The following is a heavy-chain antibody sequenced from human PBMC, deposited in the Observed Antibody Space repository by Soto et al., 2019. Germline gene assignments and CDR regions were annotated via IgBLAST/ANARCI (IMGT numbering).Heavy chain of an antibody. CDR1: GFTFSSYS. Sequence: EVQLVESGGGLVKPGGSLRLSCAASGFTFSSYSMNWVRQAPGKGLEWVSSISSSSSYIYYADSVKGRFTISRDNAKNSLYLQMNSLRAEDTAVYYCARQAQQWLAMDVWGQGTTVTVSS. D-gene: IGHD6-19*01. CDR2: ISSSSSYI. J-gene: IGHJ6*02. V-gene: IGHV3-21*01. CDR3: ARQAQQWLAMDV.